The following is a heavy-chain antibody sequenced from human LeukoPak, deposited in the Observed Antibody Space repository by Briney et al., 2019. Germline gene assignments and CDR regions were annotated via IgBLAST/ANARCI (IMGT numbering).Heavy chain of an antibody. Sequence: GGSLRLSCAASGFTVSSNYMSWVRQAPGKGLEWVSVIYSGGSTYYADSVKGRFTISRDNSKNTLYLQMNSLRAEDTAVYYCATQTAIRRGAHWGQGTLVIVSS. CDR1: GFTVSSNY. J-gene: IGHJ4*02. D-gene: IGHD1-26*01. CDR2: IYSGGST. CDR3: ATQTAIRRGAH. V-gene: IGHV3-66*01.